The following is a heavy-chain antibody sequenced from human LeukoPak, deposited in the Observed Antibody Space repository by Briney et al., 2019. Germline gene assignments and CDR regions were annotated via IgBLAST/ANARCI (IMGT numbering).Heavy chain of an antibody. J-gene: IGHJ2*01. CDR2: IKQDGSEK. D-gene: IGHD1-26*01. V-gene: IGHV3-7*03. Sequence: GGSLRLSCAASGFTFSSYWMSWVRQAPGKGLEWVANIKQDGSEKYYMDSVKGRFTISRDNSKNTLYLQMNSLRAEDTAVYYCAKCVDGSYYSWYFDLWGRGTLVTVSS. CDR3: AKCVDGSYYSWYFDL. CDR1: GFTFSSYW.